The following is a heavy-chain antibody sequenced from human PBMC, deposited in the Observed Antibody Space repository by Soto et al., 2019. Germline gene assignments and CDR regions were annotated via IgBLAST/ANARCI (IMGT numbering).Heavy chain of an antibody. Sequence: QVQLVQSGTEVKKPGASVKVSCQASGYSISAYYIHWVRQAPGQGVEWRGWIDPKNGGTVSAQKFQGRLTMTRDTSTSTVYMDLSGLTSDDTALYYCGRDDYGIFPYWGQGSLVTVSS. J-gene: IGHJ4*02. CDR1: GYSISAYY. V-gene: IGHV1-2*02. D-gene: IGHD3-10*01. CDR2: IDPKNGGT. CDR3: GRDDYGIFPY.